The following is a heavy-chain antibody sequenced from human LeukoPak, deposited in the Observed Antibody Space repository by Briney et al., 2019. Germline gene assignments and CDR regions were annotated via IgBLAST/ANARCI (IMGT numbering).Heavy chain of an antibody. CDR1: GYTFTSYG. J-gene: IGHJ5*02. V-gene: IGHV1-18*01. CDR3: ARDYLTMVRGVKGAPNWFDP. D-gene: IGHD3-10*01. CDR2: INAYNENT. Sequence: GASVKVSCEASGYTFTSYGISWVRQAPGQGLEWMGWINAYNENTNYAQKFQGRVTMTTDTSTSTAYMELRSLRSDDTAVYYCARDYLTMVRGVKGAPNWFDPWGQGTLVTVSS.